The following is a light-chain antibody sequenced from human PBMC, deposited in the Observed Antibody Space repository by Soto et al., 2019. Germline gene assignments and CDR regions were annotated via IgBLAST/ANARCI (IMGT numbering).Light chain of an antibody. CDR1: SRDVGSYDL. Sequence: QSALTQPASVSGSPGQSITISCTGTSRDVGSYDLVTWYQQYPGTAPKIMIYEATKRPSGVSNRFSGSKSGNTASLTISGLQAEDEADYYCCSYAGSTTFVVFGGGTKLTVL. CDR3: CSYAGSTTFVV. CDR2: EAT. V-gene: IGLV2-23*02. J-gene: IGLJ2*01.